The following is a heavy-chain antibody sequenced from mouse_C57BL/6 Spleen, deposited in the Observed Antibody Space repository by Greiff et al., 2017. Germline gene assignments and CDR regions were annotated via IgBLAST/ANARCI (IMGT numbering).Heavy chain of an antibody. D-gene: IGHD2-1*01. J-gene: IGHJ4*01. CDR2: ISSGGSYT. CDR1: GFTFSSYG. Sequence: EVQRVESGGDLVKPGGSLKLSCAASGFTFSSYGMSWVRQTPDKRLEWVATISSGGSYTYYPDSVKGRFTISRDNAKNTLYLQMSSLKSEDTAMYYGAREDYGNYYAMDYWGQGTSVTVSS. CDR3: AREDYGNYYAMDY. V-gene: IGHV5-6*01.